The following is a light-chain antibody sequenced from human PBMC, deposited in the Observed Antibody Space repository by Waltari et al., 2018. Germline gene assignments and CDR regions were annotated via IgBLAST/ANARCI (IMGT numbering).Light chain of an antibody. J-gene: IGKJ5*01. Sequence: VLTQSPATLSLSPGDRAALSRTASQSIVDAIARYQQRPGQTPRLLIYDASTRAPGIPARFTGSGSGTDFTLTISSLEPEDFAVYYCQQRRNWPLTFGRGTRVEIK. CDR2: DAS. V-gene: IGKV3-11*01. CDR3: QQRRNWPLT. CDR1: QSIVDA.